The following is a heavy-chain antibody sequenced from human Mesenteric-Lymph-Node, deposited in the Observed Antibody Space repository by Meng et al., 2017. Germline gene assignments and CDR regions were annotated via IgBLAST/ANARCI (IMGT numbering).Heavy chain of an antibody. CDR1: GYSISSGYY. CDR2: IYHSGST. Sequence: GSLRLSCAVSGYSISSGYYWGWIRQPPGKGLEWIGSIYHSGSTNYNPSLKSRVTISVDKSKNQFSLKLSSVTAADTAVYYCARDVLRLGELSSYWGQGTLVTVSS. D-gene: IGHD3-16*02. V-gene: IGHV4-38-2*02. J-gene: IGHJ4*02. CDR3: ARDVLRLGELSSY.